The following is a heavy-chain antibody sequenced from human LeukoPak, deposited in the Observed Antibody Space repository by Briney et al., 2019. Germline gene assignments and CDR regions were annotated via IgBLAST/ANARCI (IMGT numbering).Heavy chain of an antibody. CDR1: GFTFFKYG. J-gene: IGHJ4*02. CDR3: ARAQWLDSFDY. V-gene: IGHV3-23*01. D-gene: IGHD6-19*01. CDR2: IGPSGTNT. Sequence: GGSLRLSCAASGFTFFKYGMNWVRQAPRKGLEWGSGIGPSGTNTYYADSVKGRVTISRDNSKNTLHLQMNSLRDEDTAVYYCARAQWLDSFDYWGQGTLVTVSS.